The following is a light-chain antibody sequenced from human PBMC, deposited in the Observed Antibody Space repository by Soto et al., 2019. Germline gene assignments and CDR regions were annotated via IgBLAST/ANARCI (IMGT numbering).Light chain of an antibody. V-gene: IGLV2-11*01. Sequence: QSALTQPRSVSGSPGQSVTISCTGTSIDVGGYNYVSWYQQHPGKAPKLMIYDVSKRPSGVPDRFSGSKSGNTASLTISGLQAEDVADYYCCSYAGSYVVFGGGTKLNVL. CDR1: SIDVGGYNY. CDR3: CSYAGSYVV. CDR2: DVS. J-gene: IGLJ2*01.